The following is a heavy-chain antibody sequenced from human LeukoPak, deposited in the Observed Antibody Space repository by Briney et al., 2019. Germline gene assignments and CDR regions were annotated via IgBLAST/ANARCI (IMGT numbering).Heavy chain of an antibody. Sequence: SETLSLTCAVCGGSFSGYYWSWIRQPPGKGLEWIGEINHSGSTNYDPSLKSRVTISVDTSKNQFSLKLSSVTAADTAVYYCARLYDIGDVWGKGTTVTVSS. V-gene: IGHV4-34*01. CDR1: GGSFSGYY. D-gene: IGHD3-9*01. J-gene: IGHJ6*04. CDR3: ARLYDIGDV. CDR2: INHSGST.